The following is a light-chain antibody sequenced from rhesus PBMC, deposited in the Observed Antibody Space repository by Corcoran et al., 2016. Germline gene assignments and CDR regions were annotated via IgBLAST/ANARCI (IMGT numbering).Light chain of an antibody. Sequence: EIVLTQSPTSMAVSQGERVTISCTASSSVSTSYLHWYQQKPGFPPRLLVYRISSLASGVPARFSGSGSGTSYTLTISSMEAGDAANYYGQQGNSIPYSFGQGTKVEIK. CDR1: SSVSTS. CDR2: RIS. J-gene: IGKJ2*01. CDR3: QQGNSIPYS. V-gene: IGKV3-42*01.